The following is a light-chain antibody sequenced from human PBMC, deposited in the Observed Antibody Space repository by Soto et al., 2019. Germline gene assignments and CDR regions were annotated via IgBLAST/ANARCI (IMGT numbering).Light chain of an antibody. CDR2: GNS. V-gene: IGLV1-40*01. CDR1: SSNIGAGYD. CDR3: QSSDSSLNV. Sequence: QSVLTQPPSVSGAPGQRVTISCTGSSSNIGAGYDVHWYQQLPGTAPKLLVYGNSNRTSGVPDRFSGSKSGTSASLAITGLQAEDEADYYCQSSDSSLNVFGTGTKLTVL. J-gene: IGLJ1*01.